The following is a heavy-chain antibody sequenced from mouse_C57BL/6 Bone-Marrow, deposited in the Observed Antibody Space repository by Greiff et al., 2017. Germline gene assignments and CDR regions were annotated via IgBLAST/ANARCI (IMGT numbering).Heavy chain of an antibody. CDR1: GFTFSSYA. D-gene: IGHD1-1*01. CDR3: ARAPLRSYFDY. CDR2: ISDGGRYT. J-gene: IGHJ2*01. V-gene: IGHV5-4*01. Sequence: EVQVVESGGGLVKPGGSLKLSCAASGFTFSSYAMSWVRQTPEKRLEWVATISDGGRYTYYPDNVKGRFTISRDNAKNNLYLPMSQLKSEDTAMYYCARAPLRSYFDYWGQGTTLTVSS.